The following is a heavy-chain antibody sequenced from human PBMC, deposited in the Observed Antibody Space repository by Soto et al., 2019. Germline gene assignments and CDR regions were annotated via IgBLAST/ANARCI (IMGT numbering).Heavy chain of an antibody. CDR1: GFTFSSYG. CDR2: IWYDGSNK. Sequence: GGSLRLSCAASGFTFSSYGMHWVRQAPGKGLEWEAVIWYDGSNKYYADSVKGRFTISRDNSKNTLYLQMNIWRAEDTAVYYCARVRNDFCSGYYNYYYYYGMYIGGQGTTFTVSS. D-gene: IGHD3-3*01. CDR3: ARVRNDFCSGYYNYYYYYGMYI. J-gene: IGHJ6*02. V-gene: IGHV3-33*01.